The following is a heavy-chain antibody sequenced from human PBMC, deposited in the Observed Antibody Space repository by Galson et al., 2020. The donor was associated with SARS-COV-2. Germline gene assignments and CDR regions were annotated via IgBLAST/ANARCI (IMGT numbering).Heavy chain of an antibody. Sequence: LKISCAASGFTFSDYYMSWIRQAPGKGLEWVSYISGSGTTIYYADSVKGQFTISRDNAKNSLYLQMNSLRVEDTAMYYCARALGYSSSWFTYWGQGTLVTVSS. J-gene: IGHJ4*02. CDR3: ARALGYSSSWFTY. CDR1: GFTFSDYY. V-gene: IGHV3-11*01. D-gene: IGHD6-13*01. CDR2: ISGSGTTI.